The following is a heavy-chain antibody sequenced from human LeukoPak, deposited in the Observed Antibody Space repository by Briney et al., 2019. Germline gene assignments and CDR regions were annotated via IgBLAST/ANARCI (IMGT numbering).Heavy chain of an antibody. J-gene: IGHJ5*02. CDR2: IYSGGST. CDR1: GFTVSSNY. Sequence: GGSLRLSCAASGFTVSSNYMSWVRQAPGKGLEWVPVIYSGGSTYYADSVKGRFTISRDNSKNTLYLQMNSLRAEDTAVYYCARVRDYGWFDPWGQGTLVTVSS. CDR3: ARVRDYGWFDP. D-gene: IGHD3-16*01. V-gene: IGHV3-53*01.